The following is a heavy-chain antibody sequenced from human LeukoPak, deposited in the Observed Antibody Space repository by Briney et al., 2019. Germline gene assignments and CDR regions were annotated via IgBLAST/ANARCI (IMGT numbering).Heavy chain of an antibody. CDR1: GNSFTSYW. CDR3: ARNRLRATRNNWFDP. J-gene: IGHJ5*02. V-gene: IGHV5-51*01. Sequence: GESLKISCKGSGNSFTSYWIGWVRQMPGKGLEWMGIIYPGDSDTRYSPSFQGQVTISADKSISTAYLQWSSLKASDTAMYYCARNRLRATRNNWFDPWGQGTLVTVSS. D-gene: IGHD2-15*01. CDR2: IYPGDSDT.